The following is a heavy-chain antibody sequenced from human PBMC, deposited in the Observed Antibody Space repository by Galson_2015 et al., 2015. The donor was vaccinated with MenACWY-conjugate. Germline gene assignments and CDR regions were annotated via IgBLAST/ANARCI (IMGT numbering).Heavy chain of an antibody. CDR2: IYNDGSDI. CDR1: GFTFSSYS. D-gene: IGHD3-16*01. V-gene: IGHV3-74*01. Sequence: SLRLSCAASGFTFSSYSMYWVRQAPGKGLVWVSRIYNDGSDITYADSVKGRFTISRDNAKITLFLQMNSLRAEDTAVYYCARGGIGAFDYWAQGTLVTVSS. J-gene: IGHJ4*02. CDR3: ARGGIGAFDY.